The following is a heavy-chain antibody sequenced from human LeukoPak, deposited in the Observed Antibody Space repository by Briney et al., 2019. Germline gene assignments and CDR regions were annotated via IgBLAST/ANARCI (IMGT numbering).Heavy chain of an antibody. J-gene: IGHJ4*02. CDR1: GFTFDDYT. Sequence: GGSLRLSCAASGFTFDDYTMHWVRQAPGKGLEWVSLISWDGGSTYYADSVKGRFTISRDNSKNSLYLQMNSPRTEDTALYYCAKDGIDHCSGGSCPLDYWGQGTLVTVSS. V-gene: IGHV3-43*01. D-gene: IGHD2-15*01. CDR3: AKDGIDHCSGGSCPLDY. CDR2: ISWDGGST.